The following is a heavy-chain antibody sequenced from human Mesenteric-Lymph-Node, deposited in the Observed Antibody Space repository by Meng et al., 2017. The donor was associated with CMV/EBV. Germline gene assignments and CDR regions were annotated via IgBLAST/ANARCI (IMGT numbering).Heavy chain of an antibody. D-gene: IGHD3-9*01. Sequence: QVPLHQWGAGMLKPSDTLPCTCAVYGGSFSGYYWNWIRQSPGKGLEWIGEINHSGSTTYNPSFTSRIIISVDTSTNQISLNMSSVTAADTAVYYCARGSSYDILTGYFDYWGQGALVTVSS. J-gene: IGHJ4*02. V-gene: IGHV4-34*01. CDR2: INHSGST. CDR3: ARGSSYDILTGYFDY. CDR1: GGSFSGYY.